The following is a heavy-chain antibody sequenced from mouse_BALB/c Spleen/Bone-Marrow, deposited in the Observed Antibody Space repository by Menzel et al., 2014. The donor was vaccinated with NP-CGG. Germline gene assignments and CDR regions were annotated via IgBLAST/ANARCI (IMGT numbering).Heavy chain of an antibody. CDR3: ARAWDYFDY. Sequence: EVKLQESGPGLVKPSQPVSLTCTVTGISITTGNYRWSWIRQFPGNKLEWIGYIYYSGTITYNPSLTSRTTITRDTSKNQFFLEMNSLTAEDTATYYCARAWDYFDYWGQGTTLTVSS. CDR1: GISITTGNYR. V-gene: IGHV3-5*02. D-gene: IGHD4-1*01. CDR2: IYYSGTI. J-gene: IGHJ2*01.